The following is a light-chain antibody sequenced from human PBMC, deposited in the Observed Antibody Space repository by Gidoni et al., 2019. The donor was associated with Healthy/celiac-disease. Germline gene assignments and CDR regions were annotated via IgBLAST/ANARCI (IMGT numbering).Light chain of an antibody. CDR1: QSLLHSNGYNY. V-gene: IGKV2-28*01. Sequence: DIVMTQSPLSLPVTPGEPASISCRSSQSLLHSNGYNYLDWYLQKPGQSPQLLIYLGSNRASGVPDRFSGSGSGTDFTLKISRVEAEDVGVYYCMQALQTSYXXXQGTKLEIK. J-gene: IGKJ2*01. CDR2: LGS. CDR3: MQALQTSYX.